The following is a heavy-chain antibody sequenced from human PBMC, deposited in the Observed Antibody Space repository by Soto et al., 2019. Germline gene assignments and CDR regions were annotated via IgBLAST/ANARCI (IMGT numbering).Heavy chain of an antibody. CDR3: AREYGAAVAGTPFFDY. Sequence: SVKVSCKASGGTFSSYAISWVRQAPGQGLEWMGGIIPIFGTANYAQKFQGRVTITADESTSTAYMELSSLRSEDTAVYYCAREYGAAVAGTPFFDYWGQGTLVTVSS. J-gene: IGHJ4*02. CDR1: GGTFSSYA. CDR2: IIPIFGTA. V-gene: IGHV1-69*13. D-gene: IGHD6-19*01.